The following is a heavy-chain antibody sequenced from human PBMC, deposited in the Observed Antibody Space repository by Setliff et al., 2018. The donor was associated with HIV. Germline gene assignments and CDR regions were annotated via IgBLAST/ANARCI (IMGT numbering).Heavy chain of an antibody. CDR1: GASISSYS. J-gene: IGHJ4*02. V-gene: IGHV4-59*01. Sequence: SETLSLTCTVSGASISSYSWSWIRQSPGKRLEWIGYVHSYGSTDYNPSLESRVTISVDTSKNKLSLKLRSVAAADTAVYYCARGGYRDGYDYWGQGTLVTVSS. D-gene: IGHD5-18*01. CDR2: VHSYGST. CDR3: ARGGYRDGYDY.